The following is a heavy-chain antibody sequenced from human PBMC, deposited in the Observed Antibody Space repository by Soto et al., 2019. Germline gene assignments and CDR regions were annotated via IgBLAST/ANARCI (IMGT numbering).Heavy chain of an antibody. J-gene: IGHJ4*02. D-gene: IGHD6-13*01. CDR1: GGSISSDDNY. Sequence: SETLSLTCTVSGGSISSDDNYWSWIRQPPGKGLEWIGYISYSGTTYYKPSLKSQVTMSIDTSKNKFSLKLTSVTAADTAVYYCARLLAAAVDYWGQGTLVTVSS. CDR2: ISYSGTT. CDR3: ARLLAAAVDY. V-gene: IGHV4-30-4*01.